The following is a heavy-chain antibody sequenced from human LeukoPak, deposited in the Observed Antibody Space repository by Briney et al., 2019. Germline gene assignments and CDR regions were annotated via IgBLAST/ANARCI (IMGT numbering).Heavy chain of an antibody. J-gene: IGHJ4*02. Sequence: GGSLRLSCAASGFTFSSYNMNWVRQAPGKGLEWVSSISSSSSYIYYADSVKGRFTISRDNAENSLYLQMNSLRAEDTAVYYCARERDDYDDPGPLDYWGQGTLVTVSS. V-gene: IGHV3-21*01. CDR2: ISSSSSYI. CDR1: GFTFSSYN. D-gene: IGHD4-17*01. CDR3: ARERDDYDDPGPLDY.